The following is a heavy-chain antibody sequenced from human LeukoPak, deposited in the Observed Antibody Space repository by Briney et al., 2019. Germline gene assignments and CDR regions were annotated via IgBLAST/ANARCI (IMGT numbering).Heavy chain of an antibody. CDR2: ITRNSDKT. D-gene: IGHD2-15*01. CDR1: GFTFSGFA. J-gene: IGHJ4*02. CDR3: AKDRIPDGQNSLYY. V-gene: IGHV3-23*01. Sequence: GGSLRLSCEASGFTFSGFAMNWIRQAPGQGLEWVSGITRNSDKTTYAVSVKGRFIISRDNSKNTLFLQMNSLNVEDTAVYFCAKDRIPDGQNSLYYCDQGTLVTVYS.